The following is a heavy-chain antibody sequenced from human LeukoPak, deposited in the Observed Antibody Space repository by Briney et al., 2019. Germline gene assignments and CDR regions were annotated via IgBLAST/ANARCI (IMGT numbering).Heavy chain of an antibody. CDR2: ISSSGSPI. J-gene: IGHJ5*02. Sequence: GGSLRLSCAASGFTFSSYSMNWVRQAPGKGLEWVSYISSSGSPIYYADSVKGRFTISRDNAKNSLYLQMNSLRAEDTAVYYCARAAGWFDPWGQGTLVTVSS. V-gene: IGHV3-48*04. CDR1: GFTFSSYS. CDR3: ARAAGWFDP.